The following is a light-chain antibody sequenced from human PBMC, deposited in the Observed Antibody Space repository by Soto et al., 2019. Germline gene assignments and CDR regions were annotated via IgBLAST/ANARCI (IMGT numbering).Light chain of an antibody. J-gene: IGKJ4*01. V-gene: IGKV1-39*01. CDR2: AAS. CDR1: QTISTH. Sequence: DIQLTQSPSSLSASVGDRVTITCRASQTISTHLNWYQQKPGQAPKPLLFAASRLQSGVPSRFSGSGSGTDITLTITSLQPEDFATYYCQQHYRAPRTFGGGTKVDLK. CDR3: QQHYRAPRT.